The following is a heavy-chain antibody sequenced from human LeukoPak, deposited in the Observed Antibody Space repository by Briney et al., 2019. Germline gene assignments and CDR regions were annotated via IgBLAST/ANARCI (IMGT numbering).Heavy chain of an antibody. J-gene: IGHJ4*02. CDR3: AIDVLYYDSSSYSSHYFDY. D-gene: IGHD3-22*01. CDR2: INVCNGNT. CDR1: AYTFTSYG. Sequence: ASVKVSCTASAYTFTSYGISRVRQAPGQGLEWMGWINVCNGNTNYAQKLQGRVTMTTDTPTRTAYMELRSLRSEDTAVYYCAIDVLYYDSSSYSSHYFDYWGQGTLVTVSS. V-gene: IGHV1-18*01.